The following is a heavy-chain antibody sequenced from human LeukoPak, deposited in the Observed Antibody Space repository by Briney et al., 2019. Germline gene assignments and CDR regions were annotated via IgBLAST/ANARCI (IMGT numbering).Heavy chain of an antibody. J-gene: IGHJ4*02. CDR3: AKLAKYFYGSETYYFFEH. V-gene: IGHV3-7*01. CDR1: GFSFTTYW. Sequence: GESLRLSCAASGFSFTTYWMSWVRQAPGKGLEWVANIKQDGTEKYYVDSVKGRFTISRDNAKNSLYLQMTSLRVQDTAVYFSAKLAKYFYGSETYYFFEHWGQGTPVTACS. CDR2: IKQDGTEK. D-gene: IGHD3-10*01.